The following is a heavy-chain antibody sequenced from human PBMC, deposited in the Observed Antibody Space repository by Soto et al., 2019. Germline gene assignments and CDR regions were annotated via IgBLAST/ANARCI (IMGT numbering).Heavy chain of an antibody. J-gene: IGHJ4*02. CDR3: ARGQRVLRYFDWLGFGY. D-gene: IGHD3-9*01. V-gene: IGHV3-33*01. CDR2: IWYDGSNK. CDR1: GFTFSSYG. Sequence: PGGSLRLSCAASGFTFSSYGMHWVRQAPGKGLEWVAVIWYDGSNKYYADSVKGRFTISRDNSKNTLYLQMNSLRAEDTAVYYCARGQRVLRYFDWLGFGYWGQGTLVTVSS.